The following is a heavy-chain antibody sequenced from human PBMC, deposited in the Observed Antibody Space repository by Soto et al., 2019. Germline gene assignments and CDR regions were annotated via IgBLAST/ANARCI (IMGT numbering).Heavy chain of an antibody. Sequence: ASVKVSCKASGYIFTTYGISWVRQAPGQGLEWMGWISANNGNTYYAQKFQGRVTMNTDTPTRTIYMELRSLRSDDTAVYFCARDLQFYSDSSGYRDVFDIWGQGTKVTVSS. CDR1: GYIFTTYG. V-gene: IGHV1-18*01. CDR3: ARDLQFYSDSSGYRDVFDI. CDR2: ISANNGNT. J-gene: IGHJ3*02. D-gene: IGHD3-22*01.